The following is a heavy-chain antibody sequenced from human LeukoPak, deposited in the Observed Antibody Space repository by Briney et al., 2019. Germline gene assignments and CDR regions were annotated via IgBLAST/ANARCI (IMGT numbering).Heavy chain of an antibody. CDR3: ARRLTQYDCFDP. CDR1: GDSVSSNSVT. CDR2: TYYRSTWYN. D-gene: IGHD2-2*01. J-gene: IGHJ5*02. Sequence: SQTLSLTCAISGDSVSSNSVTWNWIRQSPSRGLEWLGRTYYRSTWYNDYAVSVRGRITVNPDASKNQFSLHLNSVTPEDTAVYYCARRLTQYDCFDPWGQGILVTVSS. V-gene: IGHV6-1*01.